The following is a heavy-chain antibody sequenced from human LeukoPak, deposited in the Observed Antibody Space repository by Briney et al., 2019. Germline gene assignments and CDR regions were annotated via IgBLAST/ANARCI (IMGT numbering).Heavy chain of an antibody. J-gene: IGHJ4*02. CDR3: AKDLPKRLAAALDY. D-gene: IGHD6-13*01. V-gene: IGHV3-23*01. CDR1: GFTFSTYA. Sequence: GGSLRLSCVASGFTFSTYAMSWVRQAPGKGLEWVSAISGSGGTTYYVDSVKGRFTISRDNSKNTLYLQMNSLRAEDTAVYYCAKDLPKRLAAALDYWGQGTLVTVSS. CDR2: ISGSGGTT.